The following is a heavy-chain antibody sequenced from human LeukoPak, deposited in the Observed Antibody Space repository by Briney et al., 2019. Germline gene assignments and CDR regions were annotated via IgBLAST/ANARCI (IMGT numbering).Heavy chain of an antibody. V-gene: IGHV3-30*01. CDR3: ARVSIFGVVIPLDF. J-gene: IGHJ4*02. D-gene: IGHD3-3*02. CDR1: GFTFSTYA. Sequence: GGSLRLSCAASGFTFSTYAMHWVRQAPGKGLEWVAVISSDGNTQYYADSVKGRFTISRDKSKNTLFLQMNSLRTDDTAVYYCARVSIFGVVIPLDFWGQGTLVTVSS. CDR2: ISSDGNTQ.